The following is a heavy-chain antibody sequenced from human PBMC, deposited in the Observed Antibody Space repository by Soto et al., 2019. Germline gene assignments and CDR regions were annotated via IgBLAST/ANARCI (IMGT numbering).Heavy chain of an antibody. CDR2: IYWDDDK. CDR1: GFSLSTSGVG. CDR3: AQRRPRVRFLEYLI. Sequence: QITLKESGPTLVKPTQTLTLTCTFSGFSLSTSGVGVGWIRQPPGKALEWLALIYWDDDKRYSPSLKSRLTITNDTSKNQVALTMTNMDPVDTATYYCAQRRPRVRFLEYLIWGQGTLVTVSS. V-gene: IGHV2-5*02. J-gene: IGHJ4*02. D-gene: IGHD3-3*01.